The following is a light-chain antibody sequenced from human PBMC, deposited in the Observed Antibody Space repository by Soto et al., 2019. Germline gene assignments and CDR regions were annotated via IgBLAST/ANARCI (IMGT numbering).Light chain of an antibody. J-gene: IGKJ4*01. V-gene: IGKV1-12*01. CDR3: QQASSFPLT. CDR2: GAT. Sequence: IQMTPSPSSVSAAVGDRVTITCRASQVISSWLAWYQQRPGTAPKLLIYGATTLRSGVPSRFSGSESGTEFTLTITSLQPEDSATYYCQQASSFPLTFGGGTKVEVQ. CDR1: QVISSW.